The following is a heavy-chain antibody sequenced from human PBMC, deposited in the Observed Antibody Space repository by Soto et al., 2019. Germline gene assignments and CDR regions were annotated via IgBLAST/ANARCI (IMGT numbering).Heavy chain of an antibody. CDR3: ARAGEYYDILTGYSY. Sequence: VAPVKVSSKASGFTFSSYGISWGGQGPGKGLEWMGWISAYNGNTNYAQKLQGRVTMTTDTSTSTAYMELRSLRSDDTAVYYCARAGEYYDILTGYSYWGQGTLVTVSS. CDR1: GFTFSSYG. D-gene: IGHD3-9*01. J-gene: IGHJ4*02. V-gene: IGHV1-18*01. CDR2: ISAYNGNT.